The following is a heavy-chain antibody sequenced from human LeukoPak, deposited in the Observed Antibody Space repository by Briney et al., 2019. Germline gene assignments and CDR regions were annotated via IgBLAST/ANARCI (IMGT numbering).Heavy chain of an antibody. J-gene: IGHJ4*02. CDR1: GGSISSGDYY. Sequence: SETLSLTCTVSGGSISSGDYYWSWIRQPPGKGLEWIGYIYYSGSTYYNPSLKSRVTISVDTSKNQFSLKLSSVTAADTAVYYCARDCSSTSLQVCYRGQGTLVTVSS. CDR3: ARDCSSTSLQVCY. D-gene: IGHD2-2*01. CDR2: IYYSGST. V-gene: IGHV4-30-4*01.